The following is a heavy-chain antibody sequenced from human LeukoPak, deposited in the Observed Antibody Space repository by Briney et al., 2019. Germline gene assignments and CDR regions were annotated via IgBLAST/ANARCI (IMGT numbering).Heavy chain of an antibody. CDR1: GFTFSSYW. Sequence: PGGSLRLSCAASGFTFSSYWMSWVRQAPGKGLEWVANIKQDGSEKYYVDSVKGRFTISRDNAKNSLYLQMNSLRAEDTAVYYCARVEHYDILTGYQYHLFFSDYYYYYGMGVWGQGTTVTVSS. CDR2: IKQDGSEK. V-gene: IGHV3-7*01. D-gene: IGHD3-9*01. CDR3: ARVEHYDILTGYQYHLFFSDYYYYYGMGV. J-gene: IGHJ6*02.